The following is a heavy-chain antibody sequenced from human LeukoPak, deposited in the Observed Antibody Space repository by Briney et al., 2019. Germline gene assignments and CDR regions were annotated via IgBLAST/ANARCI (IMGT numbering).Heavy chain of an antibody. CDR1: GGTFSSYA. J-gene: IGHJ5*02. V-gene: IGHV1-69*13. Sequence: SVKVSCKASGGTFSSYAISWVRQDPCQRLEWMGGIIPIFGTANYAQKFQGRVTITADESTSTAYMELSSLRSEDTAVYYCARVQQQLTHWFDPWGQGTLVTVSS. D-gene: IGHD6-13*01. CDR3: ARVQQQLTHWFDP. CDR2: IIPIFGTA.